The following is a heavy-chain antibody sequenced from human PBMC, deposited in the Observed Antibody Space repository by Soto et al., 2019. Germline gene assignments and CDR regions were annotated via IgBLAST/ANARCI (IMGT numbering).Heavy chain of an antibody. J-gene: IGHJ5*02. CDR2: IYYSGST. D-gene: IGHD3-22*01. CDR3: ARDGNYYDSSGYYYKAWFDP. CDR1: GGSISSYY. Sequence: PSETLSLTCTVSGGSISSYYWIWIRQPPGKGLEWIGYIYYSGSTNYNPSLKSRVTISVDTSKNQFSLKLSSVTAADTAVYYCARDGNYYDSSGYYYKAWFDPWGQGTLVTVSS. V-gene: IGHV4-59*01.